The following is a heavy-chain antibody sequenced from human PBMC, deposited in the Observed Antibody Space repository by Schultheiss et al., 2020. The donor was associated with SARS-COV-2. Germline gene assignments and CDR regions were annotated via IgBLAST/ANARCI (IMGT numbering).Heavy chain of an antibody. CDR2: IHDSGST. D-gene: IGHD4-23*01. Sequence: SQTLSLTCAVSGGSISSGGYSWNWIRQPPGKGLEWIGFIHDSGSTNYNPSLKSRVTISVDTSKNQFSLKLTSVTAADTAVYYCARRRSDGNWYLDTWGQGTLVTVSS. CDR3: ARRRSDGNWYLDT. J-gene: IGHJ4*02. V-gene: IGHV4-61*08. CDR1: GGSISSGGYS.